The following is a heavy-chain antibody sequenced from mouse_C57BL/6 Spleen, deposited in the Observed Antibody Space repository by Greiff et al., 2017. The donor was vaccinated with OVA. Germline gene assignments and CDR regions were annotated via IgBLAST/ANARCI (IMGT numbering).Heavy chain of an antibody. V-gene: IGHV1-80*01. D-gene: IGHD1-1*01. CDR3: ARRGVYGSSSYWYFDV. Sequence: VKLMESGAELVKPGASVKISCKASGYAFSSYWMNWVKQRPGKGLEWIGQIYPGDGDTNYNGKFKGKATLTADKSSSTAYMQLSSLTSEDSAVYFCARRGVYGSSSYWYFDVWGTGTTVTVSS. CDR2: IYPGDGDT. CDR1: GYAFSSYW. J-gene: IGHJ1*03.